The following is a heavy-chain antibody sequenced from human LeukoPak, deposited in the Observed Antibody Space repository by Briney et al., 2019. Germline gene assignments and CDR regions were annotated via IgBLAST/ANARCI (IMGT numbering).Heavy chain of an antibody. Sequence: ASVKVSCKASGYTFTGYYMHWVRQAPGQGLEWMGWINPNSGGTNYAQKFQGRVTMTRGTSISTAYMELSRLRSDDTAVYYCARDFSDYDLWSGYPTEDDAFDIWGQGTMVTVSS. CDR2: INPNSGGT. D-gene: IGHD3-3*01. V-gene: IGHV1-2*02. CDR3: ARDFSDYDLWSGYPTEDDAFDI. CDR1: GYTFTGYY. J-gene: IGHJ3*02.